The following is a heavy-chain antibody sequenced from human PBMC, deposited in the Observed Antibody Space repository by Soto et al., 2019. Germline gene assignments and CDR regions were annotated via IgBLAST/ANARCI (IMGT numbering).Heavy chain of an antibody. J-gene: IGHJ6*02. CDR2: MKPNSGNT. D-gene: IGHD3-3*01. CDR1: GYTSIRYD. Sequence: QVQLVQSGAEVKKPGASVKVSCKASGYTSIRYDINWVRQATGQGLEWMGWMKPNSGNTGYAQKFQGKISMTRNSSISTFNMELSSLTSEDTAVYYFVSLGNCDFWRVYPDYYGLDVWGQGTTVTVSS. CDR3: VSLGNCDFWRVYPDYYGLDV. V-gene: IGHV1-8*01.